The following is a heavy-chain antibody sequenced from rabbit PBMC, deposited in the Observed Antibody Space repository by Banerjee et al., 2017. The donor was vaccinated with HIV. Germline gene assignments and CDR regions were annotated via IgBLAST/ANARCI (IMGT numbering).Heavy chain of an antibody. CDR1: GFSFSNKYV. CDR2: INTSSGNT. Sequence: QEQLVESGGGLVKPEGSLTLTCTASGFSFSNKYVMCWVRQAPGKGLEWIACINTSSGNTVYATWAKGRFTISKTSWTTVTLQMTSLTAADTATYFCARTGYVGDGFDLWGPGTLVTVS. D-gene: IGHD4-2*01. J-gene: IGHJ4*01. CDR3: ARTGYVGDGFDL. V-gene: IGHV1S45*01.